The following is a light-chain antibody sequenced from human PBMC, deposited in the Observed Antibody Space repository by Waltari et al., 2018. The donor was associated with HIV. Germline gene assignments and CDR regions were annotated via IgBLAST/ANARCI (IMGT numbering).Light chain of an antibody. CDR1: SSAVGSYDY. CDR2: EVS. CDR3: SSYTSTTTVI. J-gene: IGLJ2*01. V-gene: IGLV2-14*01. Sequence: QSALTQPASVSGAPGQSITISCTGTSSAVGSYDYVSWYQQHPGKAPKLMIFEVSHRPSGGADRFSGSKAGNTASLTISGLLADDEADYYCSSYTSTTTVIFGGGTKVTVL.